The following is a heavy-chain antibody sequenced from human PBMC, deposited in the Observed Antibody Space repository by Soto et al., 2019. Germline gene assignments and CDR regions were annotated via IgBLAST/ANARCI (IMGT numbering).Heavy chain of an antibody. CDR3: AKTVPGTKY. D-gene: IGHD6-19*01. CDR1: GFTFSSYA. V-gene: IGHV3-23*01. J-gene: IGHJ1*01. Sequence: PGGSLRLSCAASGFTFSSYAMSWVRQAPGKGLEWVSGISGSGDTTYYADSVKGRFTISRENSKNTLYLQMNSLGAEDTAVYYCAKTVPGTKYWGQGTLVTSPQ. CDR2: ISGSGDTT.